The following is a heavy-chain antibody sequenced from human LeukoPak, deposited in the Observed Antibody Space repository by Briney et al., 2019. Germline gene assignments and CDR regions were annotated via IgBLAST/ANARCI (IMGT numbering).Heavy chain of an antibody. D-gene: IGHD4/OR15-4a*01. CDR2: IYYSGST. CDR3: ARMTMWANEAFDI. J-gene: IGHJ3*02. Sequence: PSETLSLTCTVSGGSISSGDYYWSWIRQPPGKGLEWIGYIYYSGSTYYNPSLKSRVTISVDTSKNQFSLKLSSVTAADTAVYYCARMTMWANEAFDIGGQGTMVTVYS. V-gene: IGHV4-30-4*01. CDR1: GGSISSGDYY.